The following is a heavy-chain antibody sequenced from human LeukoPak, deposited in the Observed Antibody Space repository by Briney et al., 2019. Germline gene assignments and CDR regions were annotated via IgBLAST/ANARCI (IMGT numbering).Heavy chain of an antibody. Sequence: PGGSLRLPCAASGFTVSGDYMTWVRQAPGKGLEWVSTIPSSGDSTHYADSVKGRFTISRDNSKNTLYLQMSSLRADDTAVYYCAKRVYNGYFFDYWGQGTLVTVSS. J-gene: IGHJ4*02. CDR3: AKRVYNGYFFDY. V-gene: IGHV3-23*01. D-gene: IGHD2-8*01. CDR1: GFTVSGDY. CDR2: IPSSGDST.